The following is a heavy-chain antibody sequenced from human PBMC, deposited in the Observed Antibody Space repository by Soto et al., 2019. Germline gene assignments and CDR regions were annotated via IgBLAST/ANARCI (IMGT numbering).Heavy chain of an antibody. CDR2: INHSGST. V-gene: IGHV4-34*01. Sequence: SETLSLTCAVYGGSFSGYYWSWIRQPPGKGLEWIGEINHSGSTNYNPSLKSRVTISVDTSKNQFSLKLSSVTAADTAVYYCARVPGTFGSSHRRRYYYYGMDVWGQGTTVTVSS. D-gene: IGHD1-26*01. CDR1: GGSFSGYY. J-gene: IGHJ6*02. CDR3: ARVPGTFGSSHRRRYYYYGMDV.